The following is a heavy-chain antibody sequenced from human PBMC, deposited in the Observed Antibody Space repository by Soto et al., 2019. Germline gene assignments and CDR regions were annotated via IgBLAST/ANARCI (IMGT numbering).Heavy chain of an antibody. J-gene: IGHJ5*02. CDR3: ARATWLVRGVWFDP. D-gene: IGHD6-19*01. Sequence: LSLTCTVSGGSISSYYWSWIRQPPGKGLEWIGYIYYSGSTNYNPSLKSRVTISVDTSKNQFSLKLSSVTAADTAVYYCARATWLVRGVWFDPWGQGTMVTVSS. V-gene: IGHV4-59*01. CDR1: GGSISSYY. CDR2: IYYSGST.